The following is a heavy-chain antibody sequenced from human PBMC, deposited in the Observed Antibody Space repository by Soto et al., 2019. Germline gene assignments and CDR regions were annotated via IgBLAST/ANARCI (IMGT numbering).Heavy chain of an antibody. Sequence: GASVKVSCKASGYTFTSYDINWVRQATGQGLEWMGWMNPNSGNTGYAQKFQGRVTMTRNTSISTAYMELSSLRSEDTAVYYCARSHPTSYYYGSGSPAPYYYYYYGMDVWGQGTTVTVSS. CDR2: MNPNSGNT. V-gene: IGHV1-8*01. D-gene: IGHD3-10*01. CDR3: ARSHPTSYYYGSGSPAPYYYYYYGMDV. CDR1: GYTFTSYD. J-gene: IGHJ6*02.